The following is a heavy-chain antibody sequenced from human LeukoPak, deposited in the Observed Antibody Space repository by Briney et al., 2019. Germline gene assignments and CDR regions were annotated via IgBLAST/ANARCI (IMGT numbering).Heavy chain of an antibody. Sequence: SETLSLTCTVSGGSISSSSYYWGWIRQPPGKGLEWVGSIYYSGSTYYNPSLRSRVTISVDTSKNQFSLKLSSVTAADTAVYYCARVAVGAAPDAFDIWGQGTMVTVSS. CDR3: ARVAVGAAPDAFDI. V-gene: IGHV4-39*07. J-gene: IGHJ3*02. CDR2: IYYSGST. D-gene: IGHD1-26*01. CDR1: GGSISSSSYY.